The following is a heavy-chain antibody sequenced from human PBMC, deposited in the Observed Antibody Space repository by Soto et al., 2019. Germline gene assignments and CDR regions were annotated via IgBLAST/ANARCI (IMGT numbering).Heavy chain of an antibody. V-gene: IGHV3-23*01. Sequence: EVQLLESGGGLVQPGGSLRLSCAASGFTFSTYAMSWVRQAPGKGLEWVSGISSSDGTTYYADSVKGRFTISRDNSKNTLYLQMPSLRAEDTAVYHCARGQPLLSPWGQGTLVTVSS. CDR1: GFTFSTYA. CDR2: ISSSDGTT. CDR3: ARGQPLLSP. D-gene: IGHD2-21*02. J-gene: IGHJ5*02.